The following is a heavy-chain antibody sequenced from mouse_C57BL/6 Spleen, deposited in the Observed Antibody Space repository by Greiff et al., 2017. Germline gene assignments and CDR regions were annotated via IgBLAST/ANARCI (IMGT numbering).Heavy chain of an antibody. V-gene: IGHV1-15*01. CDR1: GYTFTDYE. D-gene: IGHD1-1*01. CDR3: TRYSNYYGSLDY. J-gene: IGHJ2*01. CDR2: IDPETGGT. Sequence: VQLQESGAELVRPGASVTLSCKASGYTFTDYEMHWVKQTPVHGLEWIGAIDPETGGTAYNQKFKGKAILAADKSSSAAYVELRSLTSEDSAVYYCTRYSNYYGSLDYWGQGTTVTVSS.